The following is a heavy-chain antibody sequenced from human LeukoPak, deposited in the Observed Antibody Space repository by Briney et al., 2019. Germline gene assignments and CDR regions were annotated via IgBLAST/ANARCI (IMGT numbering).Heavy chain of an antibody. D-gene: IGHD3-22*01. V-gene: IGHV3-23*01. CDR3: ANNSTVVKGAFDI. CDR2: LRGGGGST. CDR1: GLTLISNA. J-gene: IGHJ3*02. Sequence: PPGPSLRLSWAPAGLTLISNATRSVRHAAGNWRGWASALRGGGGSTSYADSVESRFTISRDNSKNTLYMQMNSLRTEHTTVYHCANNSTVVKGAFDIWGQGTMVTVSS.